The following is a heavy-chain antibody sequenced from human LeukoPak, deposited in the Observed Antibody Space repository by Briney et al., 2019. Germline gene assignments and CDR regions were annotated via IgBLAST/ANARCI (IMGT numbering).Heavy chain of an antibody. D-gene: IGHD3-22*01. J-gene: IGHJ3*02. Sequence: SETLSLTCTVSGGSISSYYWSWIRQPPGKGLEWIGYIYYSGSTNYNPSLKSRVTISVDTSKNQFSLKLSSVTAADTAVYYCAGPIVVVGADAFDIWGQGTMVTVSS. CDR3: AGPIVVVGADAFDI. CDR2: IYYSGST. V-gene: IGHV4-59*08. CDR1: GGSISSYY.